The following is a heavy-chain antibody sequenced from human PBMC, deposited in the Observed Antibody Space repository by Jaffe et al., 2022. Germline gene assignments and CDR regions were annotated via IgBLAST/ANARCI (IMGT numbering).Heavy chain of an antibody. D-gene: IGHD5-18*01. J-gene: IGHJ6*03. Sequence: QVQLVQSGAEVKKPGASVKVSCKASGYTFTGYYMHWVRQAPGQGLEWMGWINPNSGGTNYAQKFQGRVTMTRDTSISTAYMELSRLRSDDTAVYYCAARTAMVQDPDHYYYYYYMDVWGKGTTVTVSS. V-gene: IGHV1-2*02. CDR1: GYTFTGYY. CDR2: INPNSGGT. CDR3: AARTAMVQDPDHYYYYYYMDV.